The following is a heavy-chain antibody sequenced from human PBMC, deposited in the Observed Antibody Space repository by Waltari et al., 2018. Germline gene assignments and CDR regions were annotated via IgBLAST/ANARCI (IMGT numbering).Heavy chain of an antibody. V-gene: IGHV4-59*08. J-gene: IGHJ4*03. CDR3: ALWESGWRAFRF. Sequence: QVQLQESGPGLVKSSETLSLTCTVSGVSVSGYFWNWIRQAPGKGPAWIGYIRHTGDTKQNPSHKRRVTMSVDTSRNDFSLRLSSVTAADTAVYYCALWESGWRAFRFWGQGTLGTVSS. D-gene: IGHD6-19*01. CDR2: IRHTGDT. CDR1: GVSVSGYF.